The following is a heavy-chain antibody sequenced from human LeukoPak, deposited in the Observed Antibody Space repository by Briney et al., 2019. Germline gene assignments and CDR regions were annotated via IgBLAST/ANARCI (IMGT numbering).Heavy chain of an antibody. CDR3: AKDGSYSSSRPFDY. Sequence: GGSLRLSCAASGFTFSSYGMHWVRQAPGKGLEWVAFIRYDGSNKYYADSVKGRFTISRDNSKNTLYLQMNSLRAEDTAVYYCAKDGSYSSSRPFDYWGQGTLVTVSP. CDR2: IRYDGSNK. CDR1: GFTFSSYG. J-gene: IGHJ4*02. D-gene: IGHD6-6*01. V-gene: IGHV3-30*02.